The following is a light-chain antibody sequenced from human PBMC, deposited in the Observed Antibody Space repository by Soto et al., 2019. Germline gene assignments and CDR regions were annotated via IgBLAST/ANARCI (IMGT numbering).Light chain of an antibody. CDR1: QSISIW. J-gene: IGKJ1*01. CDR2: KTS. Sequence: DIHMTQSPSTLSASVGDRVTITCRASQSISIWLAWYQQKPGKAPNLLIYKTSSLETGVPSRFSGSGYGTEFTLTISSLQPDEFATYYCQHWNDYSWTFGQGTKVEVK. CDR3: QHWNDYSWT. V-gene: IGKV1-5*03.